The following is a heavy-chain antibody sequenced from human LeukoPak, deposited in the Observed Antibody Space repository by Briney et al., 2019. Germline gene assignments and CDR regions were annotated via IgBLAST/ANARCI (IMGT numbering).Heavy chain of an antibody. CDR3: ARDVGATFWFDP. J-gene: IGHJ5*02. V-gene: IGHV3-21*01. CDR2: ISSSSSYI. D-gene: IGHD1-26*01. CDR1: GFTFSSYS. Sequence: GGSLRLSCAASGFTFSSYSMNWVRQAPGKGLEWVSSISSSSSYIYYADSVKGRFTISTDNAKNSLYLQMNSLTAEDTAVYYCARDVGATFWFDPWGQGTLVTVSS.